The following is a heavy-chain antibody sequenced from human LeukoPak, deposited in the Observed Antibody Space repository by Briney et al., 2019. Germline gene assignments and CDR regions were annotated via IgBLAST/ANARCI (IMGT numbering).Heavy chain of an antibody. Sequence: SETLSLTCAVYGGSFSGYYWSWIRQPPGKGLEWIGEINHSGSTNYNPSLKSRVTISVDTSKNQFSLKLSSVTAADTAVYYCARAFIAAAGSFDYWGQGTLVTVSS. D-gene: IGHD6-13*01. J-gene: IGHJ4*02. V-gene: IGHV4-34*01. CDR3: ARAFIAAAGSFDY. CDR1: GGSFSGYY. CDR2: INHSGST.